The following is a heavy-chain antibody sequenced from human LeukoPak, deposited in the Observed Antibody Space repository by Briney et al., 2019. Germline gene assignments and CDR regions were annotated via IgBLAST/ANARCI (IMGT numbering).Heavy chain of an antibody. J-gene: IGHJ4*02. CDR3: SRLGGSYYHY. V-gene: IGHV3-7*01. Sequence: PGGSLRLSCAASGFTFSSCAMSWVRQAPGKGLEWVANIKQDGSEKYYVDSVKGRFTISRDNAKKSLYLQMNSLRAEDTAVYYCSRLGGSYYHYWGQGTLVTVSS. CDR1: GFTFSSCA. CDR2: IKQDGSEK. D-gene: IGHD1-26*01.